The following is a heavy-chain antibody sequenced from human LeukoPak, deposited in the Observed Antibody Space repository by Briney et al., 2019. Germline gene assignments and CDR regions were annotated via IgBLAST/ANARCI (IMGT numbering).Heavy chain of an antibody. CDR1: GGSFSGYY. D-gene: IGHD1-26*01. CDR3: ARGVGDSGSYDRGWY. CDR2: INHSGST. J-gene: IGHJ4*02. V-gene: IGHV4-34*01. Sequence: SETLSLTCAVYGGSFSGYYWSWIRQPPGKGLEWIGEINHSGSTNYDPSLKSRVTISVDTSKNQFSLKLSSVTAADTAVYYCARGVGDSGSYDRGWYWGQGTLVTVSS.